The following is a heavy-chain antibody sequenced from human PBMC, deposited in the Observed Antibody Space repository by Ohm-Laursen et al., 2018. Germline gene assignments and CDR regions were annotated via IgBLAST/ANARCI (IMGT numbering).Heavy chain of an antibody. Sequence: SLRLSCAASGITFSSYAMNWVRQAPGKGLEWVSGISGSGGSTDYADSVKGRFTISRDNSKNTLYLQMNILRADDTAVYYCAITGGCWNYWGQGTLVTVSS. J-gene: IGHJ4*02. CDR1: GITFSSYA. V-gene: IGHV3-23*01. D-gene: IGHD4/OR15-4a*01. CDR2: ISGSGGST. CDR3: AITGGCWNY.